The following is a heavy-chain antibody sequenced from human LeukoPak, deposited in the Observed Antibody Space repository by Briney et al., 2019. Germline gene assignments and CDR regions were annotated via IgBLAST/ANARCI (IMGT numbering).Heavy chain of an antibody. V-gene: IGHV4-61*02. CDR1: GGSFTSSSYY. CDR2: IYTSGST. J-gene: IGHJ4*02. D-gene: IGHD3-10*01. Sequence: PSETLSLTCTVSGGSFTSSSYYWSWIRQPAGKGLEWIGRIYTSGSTNYNPSLKSRVTMSVDTSKNQFSLKLSSVTAADTAVYYCARASTYYYGSGSYRNYFDYWGQGTLVTVSS. CDR3: ARASTYYYGSGSYRNYFDY.